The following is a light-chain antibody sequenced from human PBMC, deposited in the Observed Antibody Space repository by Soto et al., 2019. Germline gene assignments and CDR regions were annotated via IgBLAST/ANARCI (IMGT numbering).Light chain of an antibody. CDR2: SNN. CDR1: RSNIGSNT. J-gene: IGLJ2*01. Sequence: QAVVTQPPSASGTPGQRVTISCSGSRSNIGSNTVNWYQQFPGTAPKLLIYSNNQRPSGVPDRFSGSKSGTSASLAISGLQSEHEADYYCAVWDDSLNGPVFGGGTKLTVL. CDR3: AVWDDSLNGPV. V-gene: IGLV1-44*01.